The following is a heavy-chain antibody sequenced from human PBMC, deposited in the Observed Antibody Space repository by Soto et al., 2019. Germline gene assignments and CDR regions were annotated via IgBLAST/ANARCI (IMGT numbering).Heavy chain of an antibody. CDR1: GFTFTSSA. CDR2: IVVGSGNT. V-gene: IGHV1-58*01. D-gene: IGHD3-10*01. J-gene: IGHJ4*02. CDR3: AADLYYYGSGSYYNSDY. Sequence: GASVTVSCKASGFTFTSSAVQWVRQARGQRLEWIGWIVVGSGNTNYAQKFQERVTITRDMSTSTAYMELSSLRSEDTAVYYCAADLYYYGSGSYYNSDYWGQGTLVTVSS.